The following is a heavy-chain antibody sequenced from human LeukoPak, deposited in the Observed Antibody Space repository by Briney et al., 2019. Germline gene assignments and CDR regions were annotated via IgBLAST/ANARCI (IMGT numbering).Heavy chain of an antibody. Sequence: SETLSLTCTVSGGSISSGDYYWSWIRQPPGKGLEWIAYMYHSGSTYYNPSLKSRVTMSADTSKNQFSLKLSSVTAADTAVYYCAREAKHYDILTGYYPEYYFDYWGQGTLVTVSS. V-gene: IGHV4-30-4*01. CDR2: MYHSGST. CDR3: AREAKHYDILTGYYPEYYFDY. J-gene: IGHJ4*02. CDR1: GGSISSGDYY. D-gene: IGHD3-9*01.